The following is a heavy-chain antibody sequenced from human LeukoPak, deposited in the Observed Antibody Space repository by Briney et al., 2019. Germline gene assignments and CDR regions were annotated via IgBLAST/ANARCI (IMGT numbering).Heavy chain of an antibody. CDR3: ARSGWYQYYFDY. Sequence: SETLSLTCTVSGGSISSYYWSWIRQPPGKGLEWTGYIYYSGSTNYNPSLKSRVTISVDTSKNQFSLKLSSVTAADTAVYYCARSGWYQYYFDYWGQGTLVTVSS. CDR2: IYYSGST. CDR1: GGSISSYY. D-gene: IGHD6-19*01. V-gene: IGHV4-59*01. J-gene: IGHJ4*02.